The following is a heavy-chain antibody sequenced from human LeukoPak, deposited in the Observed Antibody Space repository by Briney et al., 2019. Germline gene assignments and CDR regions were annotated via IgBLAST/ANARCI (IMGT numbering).Heavy chain of an antibody. Sequence: GGSLRLSCAASGFTFSSYWMHWVRQAPGKGLEWVSGISWNSGSIGYADSVKGRFTISRDNAKNSLYLQMNSLRAEDTALYYCAKDLAVAGDWGQGTLVTVSS. CDR2: ISWNSGSI. CDR1: GFTFSSYW. D-gene: IGHD6-19*01. CDR3: AKDLAVAGD. J-gene: IGHJ4*02. V-gene: IGHV3-9*01.